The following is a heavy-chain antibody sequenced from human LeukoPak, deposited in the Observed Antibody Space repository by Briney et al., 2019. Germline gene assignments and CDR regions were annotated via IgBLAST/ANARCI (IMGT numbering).Heavy chain of an antibody. J-gene: IGHJ4*02. CDR3: ARDSETTPIHVLGY. Sequence: GGSLRLSCVVSGFTFTNYVVHWVRQAPGKGLEWVTLVSTDGGIKYYADSVKGRFSVSRDISKNTLYLQMNSLRVDDTAVYYCARDSETTPIHVLGYWGQGTLVTVSS. V-gene: IGHV3-30-3*01. CDR2: VSTDGGIK. CDR1: GFTFTNYV. D-gene: IGHD2-15*01.